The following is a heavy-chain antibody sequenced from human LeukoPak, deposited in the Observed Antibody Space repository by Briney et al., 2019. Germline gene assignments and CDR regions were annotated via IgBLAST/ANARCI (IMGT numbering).Heavy chain of an antibody. CDR2: ISWNSGSI. J-gene: IGHJ5*02. CDR3: AKDMSTTIFGVVSAFDP. CDR1: GFTFDDYA. Sequence: GRSLRLSCAASGFTFDDYAMRWVRQAPGKGLEWVSGISWNSGSIGYADSVKGRFTFSRDNAKNSLYLQMNSLRAEDTALYYCAKDMSTTIFGVVSAFDPWGQGTLVTVSS. V-gene: IGHV3-9*01. D-gene: IGHD3-3*01.